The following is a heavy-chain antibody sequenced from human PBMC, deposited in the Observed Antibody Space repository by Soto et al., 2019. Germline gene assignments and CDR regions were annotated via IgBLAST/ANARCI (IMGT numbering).Heavy chain of an antibody. J-gene: IGHJ4*02. D-gene: IGHD6-19*01. V-gene: IGHV3-23*01. Sequence: VGSLRLSCSASGFTFSSCAMTWVRKTPGMGLQWVSAISDDGGSTYYADSVRGRFTISRDNSKNTLYLQLNSLGAEDTAVYYCAKDKPAAGSQWLVPIWGRGTLVTVSS. CDR2: ISDDGGST. CDR1: GFTFSSCA. CDR3: AKDKPAAGSQWLVPI.